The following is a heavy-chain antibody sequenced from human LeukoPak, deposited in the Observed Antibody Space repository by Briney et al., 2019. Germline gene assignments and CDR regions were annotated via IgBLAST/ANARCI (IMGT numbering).Heavy chain of an antibody. CDR2: IGGIGTYI. Sequence: GGSLRLSCAAPGFTFSDYSMNWVRQAPGKGLEWISSIGGIGTYIYYADSVKGRFTISRDNAKNSVYLQMNSLRGEDTAVYYCVRDLAWGQETLVTVSS. CDR3: VRDLA. CDR1: GFTFSDYS. V-gene: IGHV3-21*01. J-gene: IGHJ5*02.